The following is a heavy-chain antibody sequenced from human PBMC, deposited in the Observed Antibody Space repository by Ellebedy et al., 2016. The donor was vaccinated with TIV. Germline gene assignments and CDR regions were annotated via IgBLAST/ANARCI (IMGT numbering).Heavy chain of an antibody. CDR2: ISGSGGST. CDR1: GFTFSSYA. CDR3: AKDSNYGSGSADY. D-gene: IGHD3-10*01. Sequence: GESLKISCAASGFTFSSYAMSWVRQAPGKGLEWVSVISGSGGSTDYADSVKGRFTISRDNSKNTLYLQMNSLRAEDTAVYYCAKDSNYGSGSADYWGQGTLVTVSS. V-gene: IGHV3-23*01. J-gene: IGHJ4*02.